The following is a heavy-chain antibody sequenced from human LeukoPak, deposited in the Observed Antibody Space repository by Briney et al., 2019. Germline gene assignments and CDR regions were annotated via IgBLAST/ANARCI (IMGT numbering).Heavy chain of an antibody. CDR1: GFTFSSYA. D-gene: IGHD2-15*01. V-gene: IGHV3-23*01. J-gene: IGHJ4*02. Sequence: GGSLRLSCAASGFTFSSYAMSWVRQAPGKGLEWVSAISGSGGSTYYADSVKGRLTISRDNSRNTLYLQMNSLRAEDTAVYYCAKVGWDIVVVVAAHFDYWGQGTLVTVSS. CDR2: ISGSGGST. CDR3: AKVGWDIVVVVAAHFDY.